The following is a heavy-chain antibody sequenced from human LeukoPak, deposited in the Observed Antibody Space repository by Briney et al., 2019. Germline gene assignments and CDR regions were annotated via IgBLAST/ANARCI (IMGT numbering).Heavy chain of an antibody. CDR2: IYHSGST. V-gene: IGHV4-38-2*02. J-gene: IGHJ4*02. CDR1: GYSISSGYY. D-gene: IGHD3-9*01. Sequence: SETLSLTCTVSGYSISSGYYWGWIRQPPGKGLEWIGSIYHSGSTYYNPSLKSRVTISVDTSKNQFSLKLSSVTAADTAVYYCAREGELRYFDWALDYWGQGTLVTDSS. CDR3: AREGELRYFDWALDY.